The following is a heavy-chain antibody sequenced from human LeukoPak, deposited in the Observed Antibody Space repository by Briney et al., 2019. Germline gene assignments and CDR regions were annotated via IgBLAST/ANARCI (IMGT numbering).Heavy chain of an antibody. V-gene: IGHV3-49*04. CDR1: GFTFSSYS. J-gene: IGHJ4*02. D-gene: IGHD5-24*01. CDR3: TRVWLQYFDY. CDR2: IRSKVYDGTT. Sequence: GGSLRLSCAASGFTFSSYSMNWVRQAPGKGLEWVGFIRSKVYDGTTEYAASVKGRFTISRDDSKSIAYLQMNSLKIDDTAVYYCTRVWLQYFDYWGQGTLITVSS.